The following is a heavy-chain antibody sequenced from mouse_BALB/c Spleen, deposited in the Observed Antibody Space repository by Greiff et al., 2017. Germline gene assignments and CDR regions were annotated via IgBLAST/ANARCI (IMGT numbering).Heavy chain of an antibody. CDR3: ATGPWFAY. CDR1: GFNIKDTY. D-gene: IGHD3-1*01. V-gene: IGHV14-3*02. Sequence: EVKLMESGAELVKPGASVKLSCTASGFNIKDTYMHWVKQRPEQGLEWIGRIDPANGNTKYDPKFQGKATITADTSSNTAYLQLSSLTSEDTAVYYCATGPWFAYWGQGTLVTVSA. J-gene: IGHJ3*01. CDR2: IDPANGNT.